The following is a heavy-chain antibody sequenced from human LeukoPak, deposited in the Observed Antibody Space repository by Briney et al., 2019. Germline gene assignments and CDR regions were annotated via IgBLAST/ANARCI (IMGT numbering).Heavy chain of an antibody. J-gene: IGHJ6*02. CDR2: ISWNSGSI. D-gene: IGHD6-13*01. V-gene: IGHV3-9*01. CDR3: AKDTLAAAGRYYYYGMDV. Sequence: PGRSLRLSCAASGFTFYDYAMHWVRQAPGKGLEWVSGISWNSGSIGYADSVKGRFTISRDNAKNSLYLQMNSLRAEDTALYYCAKDTLAAAGRYYYYGMDVWGQGTTVTVSS. CDR1: GFTFYDYA.